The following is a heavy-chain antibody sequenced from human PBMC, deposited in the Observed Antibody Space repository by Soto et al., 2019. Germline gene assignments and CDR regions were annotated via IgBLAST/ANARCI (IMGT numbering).Heavy chain of an antibody. V-gene: IGHV1-2*02. CDR3: ARDGKGDYYLLTGYYNYYGMDV. J-gene: IGHJ6*02. D-gene: IGHD3-9*01. CDR1: GYSFTGYN. CDR2: INPNSGGT. Sequence: GASVKVSCKASGYSFTGYNLHWVRQAPGQGLESMGWINPNSGGTNYAQKFQGRVTMTRDTSISLAYMELSRLRSDDTAVYYCARDGKGDYYLLTGYYNYYGMDVWGQGTTVTVSS.